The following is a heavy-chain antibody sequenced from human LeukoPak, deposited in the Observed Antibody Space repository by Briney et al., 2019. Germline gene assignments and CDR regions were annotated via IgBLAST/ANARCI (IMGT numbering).Heavy chain of an antibody. CDR3: ARLSSYGIYYSDY. D-gene: IGHD3-3*02. V-gene: IGHV4-39*01. J-gene: IGHJ4*02. CDR2: ASYSGST. Sequence: SETLSLTCTVSGGAISNTSYYWGWIRQPPGNGLEWIGSASYSGSTYYNPSLESRVIISVDTSKNQFSLRLSSVTAADTAIYYCARLSSYGIYYSDYWGQGTLVTVSS. CDR1: GGAISNTSYY.